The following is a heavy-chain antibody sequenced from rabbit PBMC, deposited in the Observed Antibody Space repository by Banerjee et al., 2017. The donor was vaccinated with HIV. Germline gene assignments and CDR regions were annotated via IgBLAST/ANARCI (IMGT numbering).Heavy chain of an antibody. V-gene: IGHV1S43*01. Sequence: SWVNGRFTISRSTSLNTVDLKMTSLTAADTATYFCARDLAGVIGWNFDLWGPGTLVTVS. J-gene: IGHJ4*01. CDR3: ARDLAGVIGWNFDL. D-gene: IGHD4-1*01.